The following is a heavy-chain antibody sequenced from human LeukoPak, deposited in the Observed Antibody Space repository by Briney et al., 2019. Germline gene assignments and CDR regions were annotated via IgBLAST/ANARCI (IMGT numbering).Heavy chain of an antibody. Sequence: GASVKVSCKASGYTFTGYYMHWVRQAPGQGLEWMGIINPSGGSTSYAQKFQGRVTMTRDMSTSTVYMELSSLRSEDTAVYYCARDRVGQQLVGRNSYYYYMDVWGKGTTVTISS. CDR3: ARDRVGQQLVGRNSYYYYMDV. V-gene: IGHV1-46*01. CDR2: INPSGGST. CDR1: GYTFTGYY. J-gene: IGHJ6*03. D-gene: IGHD6-13*01.